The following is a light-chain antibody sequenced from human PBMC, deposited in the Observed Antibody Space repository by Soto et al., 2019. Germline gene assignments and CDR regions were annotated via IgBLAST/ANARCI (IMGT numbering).Light chain of an antibody. CDR1: QSFSSW. V-gene: IGKV1-5*01. CDR2: GVT. J-gene: IGKJ1*01. CDR3: QQYNTFSPS. Sequence: DIQLTQSPSTLSASVGDRVTITCRASQSFSSWLAWYQQKPGKAPKLLIYGVTSLESGVPSSFSGSGSGTEFTLTIRSLQSDDFATYYCQQYNTFSPSFGPGTKVEIK.